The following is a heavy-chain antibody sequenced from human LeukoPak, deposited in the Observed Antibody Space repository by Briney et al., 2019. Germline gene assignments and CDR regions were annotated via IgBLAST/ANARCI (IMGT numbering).Heavy chain of an antibody. J-gene: IGHJ4*02. CDR2: INHSGST. CDR3: AGARYSSGLEIDY. CDR1: GFTFDDYG. Sequence: GSLRLSCAASGFTFDDYGMSWVRQAPGKGLEWIGEINHSGSTNYNPSLKSRVTISVDTSKNQFSLKLSSVTAADTAVYYCAGARYSSGLEIDYWGQGTLVTVSS. V-gene: IGHV4-34*08. D-gene: IGHD6-19*01.